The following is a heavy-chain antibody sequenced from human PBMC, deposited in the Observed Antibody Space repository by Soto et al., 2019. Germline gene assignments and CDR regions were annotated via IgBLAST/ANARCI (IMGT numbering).Heavy chain of an antibody. CDR3: ARDMLITMVRGVIIPDYGMDV. CDR1: GFTFSDYY. V-gene: IGHV3-11*01. J-gene: IGHJ6*02. D-gene: IGHD3-10*01. Sequence: KPGGSLRLSCAASGFTFSDYYMSWIRQAPGKGLEWVSYISSSGSTIYYADSVKGRFTISRDNAKNSLYLQMNSLRAEDTAVYYCARDMLITMVRGVIIPDYGMDVWGQGTTVTVSS. CDR2: ISSSGSTI.